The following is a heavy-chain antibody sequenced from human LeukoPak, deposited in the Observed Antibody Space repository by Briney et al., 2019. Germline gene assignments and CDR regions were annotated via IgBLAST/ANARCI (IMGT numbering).Heavy chain of an antibody. V-gene: IGHV1-69*04. Sequence: SVKVSCKASGGTFSSYAISWVRQAPGQGPEWMGRIIPILGIANYAQKFQGRVTITADKSTSTAYMELSSLRSEDTAVYYCARDEEFGELPDWGQGTLVTVSS. CDR1: GGTFSSYA. CDR2: IIPILGIA. D-gene: IGHD3-10*01. J-gene: IGHJ4*02. CDR3: ARDEEFGELPD.